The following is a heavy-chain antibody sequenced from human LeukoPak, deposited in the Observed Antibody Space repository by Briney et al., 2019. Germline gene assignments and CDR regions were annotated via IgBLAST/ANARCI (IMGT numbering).Heavy chain of an antibody. CDR1: GFTFSSYD. Sequence: GSLRLSCAASGFTFSSYDMHWVRQVTGKGLEWVSAIGTAGDPSYPGSVKGRFTISREIAKNSLYLQMNSLRDGDTAVYYCVRASRGWYYFDYWGQGTLVTVSS. V-gene: IGHV3-13*05. CDR3: VRASRGWYYFDY. CDR2: IGTAGDP. D-gene: IGHD6-19*01. J-gene: IGHJ4*02.